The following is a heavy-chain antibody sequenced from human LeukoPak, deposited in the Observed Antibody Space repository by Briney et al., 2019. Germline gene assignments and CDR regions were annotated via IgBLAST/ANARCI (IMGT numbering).Heavy chain of an antibody. Sequence: ASVKVSCKASGYTFTSYYMHWMRQAPGQGLEWMGIINPSGGSTNYAQKLQGRVTMTTDTSTSTAYMELRSLRSDDTAVYYCARVNRGSTRKYYFDYWGQGTLVTVSS. D-gene: IGHD1-14*01. J-gene: IGHJ4*02. CDR2: INPSGGST. CDR1: GYTFTSYY. V-gene: IGHV1-46*01. CDR3: ARVNRGSTRKYYFDY.